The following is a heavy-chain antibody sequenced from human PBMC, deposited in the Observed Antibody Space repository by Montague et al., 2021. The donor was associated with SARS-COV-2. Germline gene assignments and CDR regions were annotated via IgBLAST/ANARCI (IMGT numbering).Heavy chain of an antibody. CDR3: ARDSSGWDYWFDP. D-gene: IGHD6-25*01. CDR2: LYYTGST. V-gene: IGHV4-39*01. Sequence: SETLSLTCTVSGGSISSSSYYWGWIRQPPGKGLEWLGSLYYTGSTYYXXXLKSRVTISVNTSKNQFSLKLSSVTAADTAVYYCARDSSGWDYWFDPWGQGTLVTVSS. CDR1: GGSISSSSYY. J-gene: IGHJ5*02.